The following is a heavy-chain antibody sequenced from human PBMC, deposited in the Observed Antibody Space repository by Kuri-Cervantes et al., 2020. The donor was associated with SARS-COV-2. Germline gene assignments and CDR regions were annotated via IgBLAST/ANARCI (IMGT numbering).Heavy chain of an antibody. J-gene: IGHJ5*02. CDR2: IYTSGTT. D-gene: IGHD5-12*01. V-gene: IGHV4-61*02. CDR3: ARVGVATGGFWFDP. CDR1: GDSMSSDSYY. Sequence: SETLSLTCTVSGDSMSSDSYYWSWIRQPAGKGLEWIGRIYTSGTTDYNPSLKSRVSMSLDTSRNRFSLTLHSVTGADTAVYYCARVGVATGGFWFDPWGQGTLVTVSS.